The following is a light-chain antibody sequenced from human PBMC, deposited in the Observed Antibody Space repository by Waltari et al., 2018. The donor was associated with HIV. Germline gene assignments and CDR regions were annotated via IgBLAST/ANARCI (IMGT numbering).Light chain of an antibody. CDR3: QSYDSSLSGYV. V-gene: IGLV1-40*01. CDR1: SSNLGAGYT. CDR2: GIT. J-gene: IGLJ1*01. Sequence: QSVLTQPPSVSGAPGQRVTISCTGSSSNLGAGYTVSWYRQLPGTAPKLLIYGITKRPAGVPDRLSGSKSGPSASLAITGLQADEEADDYCQSYDSSLSGYVFGTGTKVTVL.